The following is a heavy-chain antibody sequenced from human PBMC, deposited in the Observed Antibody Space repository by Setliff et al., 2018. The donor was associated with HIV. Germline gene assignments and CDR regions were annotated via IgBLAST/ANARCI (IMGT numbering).Heavy chain of an antibody. J-gene: IGHJ4*03. CDR1: GSTVSSNY. Sequence: PGGSLRLSCAASGSTVSSNYMNWVRQAPGKGLEWVSIIYSGGTTYYADSVKGRFTISRDNSKNTLYLQMNSLRVEDTAVYHCARSPQGGYFDYWGQGTLVTVPQ. V-gene: IGHV3-53*01. CDR2: IYSGGTT. CDR3: ARSPQGGYFDY.